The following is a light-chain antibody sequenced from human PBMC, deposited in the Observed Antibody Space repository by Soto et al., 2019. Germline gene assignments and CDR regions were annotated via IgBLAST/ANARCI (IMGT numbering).Light chain of an antibody. CDR2: GAS. V-gene: IGKV3-20*01. CDR1: QSVSSSC. J-gene: IGKJ1*01. CDR3: QQCGRSPWT. Sequence: EIVLTQSPGTLSLSPGDRATLSCRASQSVSSSCLAWYQQKPGQAPRLLISGASSRATGIPDRFSGSGSGTDFTLTISRLESKDFAMYYCQQCGRSPWTFGQGTKVELK.